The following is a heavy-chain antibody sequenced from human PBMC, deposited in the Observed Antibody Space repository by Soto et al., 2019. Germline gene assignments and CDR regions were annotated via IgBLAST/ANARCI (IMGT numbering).Heavy chain of an antibody. CDR3: ARGVRIAVAGTTYFQH. D-gene: IGHD6-19*01. V-gene: IGHV1-69*12. CDR2: IIPIFGTA. Sequence: QVQLVQSGAEVKKPGSSVKVSCKASGGTFSSYAISWVRQAPGQGLEWMGGIIPIFGTANYAQKFQGRVTITAEESTSTAYMELGGLRSEDTAVYYCARGVRIAVAGTTYFQHWGQGTLVTVSS. J-gene: IGHJ1*01. CDR1: GGTFSSYA.